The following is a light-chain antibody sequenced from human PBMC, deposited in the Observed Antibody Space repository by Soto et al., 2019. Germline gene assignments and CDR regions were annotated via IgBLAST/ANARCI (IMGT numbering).Light chain of an antibody. CDR2: DAS. Sequence: DIVLTQSPSSLSASVGDRVTITCQATHDSSKLLNWYQQKPGKVPRLLIYDASTLETGVPSRFSGSGSGTKFTLTISSLQSEDLATYFCLQYDNLPLSFGGGTKVEI. V-gene: IGKV1-33*01. CDR1: HDSSKL. CDR3: LQYDNLPLS. J-gene: IGKJ4*01.